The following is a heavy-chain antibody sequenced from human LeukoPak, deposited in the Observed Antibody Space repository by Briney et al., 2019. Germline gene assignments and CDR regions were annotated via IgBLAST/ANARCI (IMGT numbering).Heavy chain of an antibody. D-gene: IGHD3-10*01. CDR2: IYYSGST. CDR1: GGSISSYY. Sequence: SETLSLTCTVSGGSISSYYWGWIRQPPGKGLEWIGSIYYSGSTYYNPSLKTRVTISVDTSKNQFSLKLNSVTAADTAVYYCARDRGYYGSGSIDSWGQGTLVTVSS. CDR3: ARDRGYYGSGSIDS. V-gene: IGHV4-39*07. J-gene: IGHJ4*02.